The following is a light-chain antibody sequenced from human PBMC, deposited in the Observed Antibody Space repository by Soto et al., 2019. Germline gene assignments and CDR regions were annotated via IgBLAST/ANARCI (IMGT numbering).Light chain of an antibody. CDR2: EVN. V-gene: IGLV2-8*01. J-gene: IGLJ1*01. Sequence: QSVLTQPPSASGSPGQSVTISCTGTSNDVGGYNYVSWFQQHPGKAPKLMIYEVNKRPSGVPDRFSGSKSGNTASLTVSGLQAEDEADYYCSSFAVSNSFVFGTGTKVTVL. CDR1: SNDVGGYNY. CDR3: SSFAVSNSFV.